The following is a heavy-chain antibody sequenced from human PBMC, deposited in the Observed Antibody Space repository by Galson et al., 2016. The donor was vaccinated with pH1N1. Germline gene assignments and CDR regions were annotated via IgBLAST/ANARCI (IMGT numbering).Heavy chain of an antibody. V-gene: IGHV4-39*02. CDR3: ATVGNWNEEWGHRFDP. J-gene: IGHJ5*02. Sequence: SETLSLTCTVSGGSISSGGYYWSWIRQHPGKGLEWIGYTYYSGSTYYNPSLKSRLTVSVDTSKNHFSLKLSSVTAADTAVYYCATVGNWNEEWGHRFDPWGQGTLVTVSS. CDR1: GGSISSGGYY. D-gene: IGHD1-1*01. CDR2: TYYSGST.